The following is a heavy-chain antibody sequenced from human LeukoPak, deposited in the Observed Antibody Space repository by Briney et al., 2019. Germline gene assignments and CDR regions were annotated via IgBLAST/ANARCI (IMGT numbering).Heavy chain of an antibody. CDR2: ISSSGSAI. Sequence: GGSLTLSWAASGFPLSSYSINWVRPPPGKGLGWGSYISSSGSAIYYVDSVKGRLTVSRDNAKSSLFLQMNSPRAEDTAVYYCVRVKGSYFDYGGQGALVTVSS. CDR1: GFPLSSYS. J-gene: IGHJ4*02. D-gene: IGHD2-15*01. CDR3: VRVKGSYFDY. V-gene: IGHV3-48*01.